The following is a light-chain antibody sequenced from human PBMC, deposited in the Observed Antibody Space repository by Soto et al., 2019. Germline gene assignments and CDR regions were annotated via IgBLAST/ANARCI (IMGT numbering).Light chain of an antibody. CDR2: GAS. V-gene: IGKV3-15*01. CDR1: QSESSQ. CDR3: QQYHNWPVT. J-gene: IGKJ4*01. Sequence: EIVLTQSPATLSVSPGERATLSCRASQSESSQLVWYQRKPGQAPSLLIFGASTRATGIPGRFSGSGSGADFTLTINSLQSEDIAVYYCQQYHNWPVTFGRGTKVDNK.